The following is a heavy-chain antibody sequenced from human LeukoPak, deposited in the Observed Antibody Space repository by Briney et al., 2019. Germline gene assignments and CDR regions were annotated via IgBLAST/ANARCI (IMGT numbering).Heavy chain of an antibody. CDR3: AKGQDIVVVPAYYMDV. CDR1: GFTFDDYG. J-gene: IGHJ6*03. V-gene: IGHV3-20*04. CDR2: LNWNGGRT. D-gene: IGHD2-2*01. Sequence: GGSLRLSCAASGFTFDDYGMSWVRQAPGKGLEWVSNLNWNGGRTGYADSVKGRFTISRDNAKNSLYLQMNSLRAEDTALYYCAKGQDIVVVPAYYMDVWGKGTTVTISS.